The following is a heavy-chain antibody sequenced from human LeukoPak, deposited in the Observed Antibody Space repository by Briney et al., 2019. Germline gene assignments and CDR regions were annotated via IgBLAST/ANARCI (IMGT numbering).Heavy chain of an antibody. CDR1: GITLSNYG. CDR3: ADIGSAGTDH. Sequence: PGGSLRLSCAVSGITLSNYGMSWVRQAPGRGLEWVGLIRNRGNGYTPVYAASVSGRFTISRDDSKNSVYLQMDSLKTEDTAVYYCADIGSAGTDHWGQGTLVTVSS. J-gene: IGHJ4*02. CDR2: IRNRGNGYTP. V-gene: IGHV3-72*01. D-gene: IGHD5-12*01.